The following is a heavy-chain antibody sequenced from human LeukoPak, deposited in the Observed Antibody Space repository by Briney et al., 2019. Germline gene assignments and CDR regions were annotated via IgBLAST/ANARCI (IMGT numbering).Heavy chain of an antibody. D-gene: IGHD3-10*01. V-gene: IGHV3-30*16. CDR2: ISSGGTYE. CDR3: ARYSTYYYDSGSSGPHYFDN. CDR1: GFTFSNYA. Sequence: PGGSLRLSCAASGFTFSNYAMHWVRQAPGKGLEWVSLISSGGTYEYYADSVKGRFTISRDNSKNTLCLQLNSLRAEDTAVYYCARYSTYYYDSGSSGPHYFDNWGQGTLVTVSS. J-gene: IGHJ4*02.